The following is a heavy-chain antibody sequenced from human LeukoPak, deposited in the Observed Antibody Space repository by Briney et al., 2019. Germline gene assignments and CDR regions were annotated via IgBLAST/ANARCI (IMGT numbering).Heavy chain of an antibody. J-gene: IGHJ3*02. D-gene: IGHD2-8*01. CDR2: IFHSGST. CDR1: GGTISSSTYY. CDR3: AKPSSSSYLRVAFDI. V-gene: IGHV4-39*01. Sequence: PSETLSLTCTVSGGTISSSTYYWAWIRQPPGKGLEWTGSIFHSGSTYYNPSLTSRVTISVDTSKNQFSLRLSSVTAADTAVYYCAKPSSSSYLRVAFDIWGQGTMVTVSS.